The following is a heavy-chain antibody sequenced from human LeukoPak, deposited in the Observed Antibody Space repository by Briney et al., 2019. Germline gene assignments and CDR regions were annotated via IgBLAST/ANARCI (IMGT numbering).Heavy chain of an antibody. J-gene: IGHJ5*02. D-gene: IGHD3-22*01. V-gene: IGHV4-4*07. CDR3: ARTRRAYYYDSSGYYYGNWFDP. CDR1: GGSISSYY. CDR2: IYTSGST. Sequence: SETLSLTCTVSGGSISSYYWSWIRQPAGKGLEWIGRIYTSGSTNYNPSLKSRVTMSVDTSKNQFSLKLSSVTAADTAVYYCARTRRAYYYDSSGYYYGNWFDPWGQGTLVTVSS.